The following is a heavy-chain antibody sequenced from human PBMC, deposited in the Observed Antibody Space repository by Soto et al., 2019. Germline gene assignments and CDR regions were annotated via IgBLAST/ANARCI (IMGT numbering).Heavy chain of an antibody. CDR1: GFTFSDHY. CDR3: ARLRLTGYFDY. V-gene: IGHV3-11*05. Sequence: QVQLVESGGGLVKPGGSLRLSCVASGFTFSDHYMTWIRQAPGKGLEWLSYISTSSSYTNYADSVKGRFTISRDKAMNSLYLQMNILRAEDTAVYYCARLRLTGYFDYWGQGTLVTVSS. CDR2: ISTSSSYT. J-gene: IGHJ4*02.